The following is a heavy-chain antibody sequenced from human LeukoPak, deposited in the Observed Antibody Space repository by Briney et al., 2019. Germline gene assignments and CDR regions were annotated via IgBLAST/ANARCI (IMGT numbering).Heavy chain of an antibody. CDR1: GFTFTDHY. V-gene: IGHV1-2*02. CDR2: IGPHSTFT. Sequence: ASVKVSCKSSGFTFTDHYIHWVRQGPGQGLEWMGYIGPHSTFTSSPQEFQGRVTMTRDSSMSTAYMELTRLTSDDTAVYYCVREGEGPLSKDFDYWGQGTLVTVSS. D-gene: IGHD2/OR15-2a*01. J-gene: IGHJ4*02. CDR3: VREGEGPLSKDFDY.